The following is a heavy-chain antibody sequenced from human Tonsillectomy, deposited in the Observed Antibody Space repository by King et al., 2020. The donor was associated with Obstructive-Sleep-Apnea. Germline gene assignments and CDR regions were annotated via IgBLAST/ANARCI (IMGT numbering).Heavy chain of an antibody. CDR1: GGSFSDYY. Sequence: VQLQQWGAGLLKPADTLSLTCAVYGGSFSDYYWSWIRQPPGKGLEWIGEINHSGSTNYNPSLKSRVTISLDMSKNQFSLKLTSVTAADMAVYYCARGSGAADVNWFDPWGQGALVTVSS. V-gene: IGHV4-34*01. J-gene: IGHJ5*02. CDR2: INHSGST. D-gene: IGHD6-13*01. CDR3: ARGSGAADVNWFDP.